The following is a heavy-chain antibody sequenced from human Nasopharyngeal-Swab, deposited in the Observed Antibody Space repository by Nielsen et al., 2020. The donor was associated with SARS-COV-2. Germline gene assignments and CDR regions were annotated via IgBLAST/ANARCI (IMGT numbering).Heavy chain of an antibody. CDR3: ARGQDAYYYMDV. V-gene: IGHV4-34*01. CDR2: INDRGSG. Sequence: SETLSLTCVVFGGTLNSFHWKWIRQTLGKGPEWIGEINDRGSGNYNPSLRSRVTISAGTSNIQFSLKLNSVPAADTAVYYCARGQDAYYYMDVWGEGTTVTVSS. D-gene: IGHD2-15*01. J-gene: IGHJ6*03. CDR1: GGTLNSFH.